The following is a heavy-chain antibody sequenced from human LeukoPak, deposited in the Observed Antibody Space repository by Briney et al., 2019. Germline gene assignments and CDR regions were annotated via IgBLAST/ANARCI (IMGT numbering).Heavy chain of an antibody. CDR3: ARGLRITIFGVDDWLDY. CDR2: ISYDGSYK. D-gene: IGHD3-3*01. V-gene: IGHV3-30*03. CDR1: GFTFSSYG. J-gene: IGHJ4*02. Sequence: GGSLRLSCAASGFTFSSYGMHWVRQAPGEGLEWVAVISYDGSYKYYADSVKGRFTVSRDNSKNTLYLQMNSLRAEDTAVYYCARGLRITIFGVDDWLDYWGQGTLVTVSS.